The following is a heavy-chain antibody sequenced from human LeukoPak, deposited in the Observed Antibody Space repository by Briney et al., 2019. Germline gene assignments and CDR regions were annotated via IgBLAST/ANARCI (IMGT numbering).Heavy chain of an antibody. CDR2: VADDEKTI. CDR1: GFTFTGHS. Sequence: GGSLRLSCVASGFTFTGHSMHWVRQAPGKGLEWVAVVADDEKTIFYADSLKGRFTVSRDNSKNTVYLQMNSLRAEDTAVYYCAKNGDRGAYCSGGSCYPYYYYYMDVWGKGTTVTISS. CDR3: AKNGDRGAYCSGGSCYPYYYYYMDV. D-gene: IGHD2-15*01. J-gene: IGHJ6*03. V-gene: IGHV3-30-3*02.